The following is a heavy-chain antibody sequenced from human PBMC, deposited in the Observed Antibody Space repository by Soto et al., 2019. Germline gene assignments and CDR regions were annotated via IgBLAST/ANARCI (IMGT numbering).Heavy chain of an antibody. V-gene: IGHV4-31*03. CDR1: GGSISSGGYY. CDR3: ARERGQLTRNIDY. Sequence: QVQLQESGPGLVKPSQTLSLTCTVSGGSISSGGYYWSWIRQHPGKGLEWIGYIYYSGSTYYNPSRKRRVTISVDTSKNQFSRKLSSVTAADTAVYYCARERGQLTRNIDYWGQGTLVTVSS. J-gene: IGHJ4*02. D-gene: IGHD2-2*01. CDR2: IYYSGST.